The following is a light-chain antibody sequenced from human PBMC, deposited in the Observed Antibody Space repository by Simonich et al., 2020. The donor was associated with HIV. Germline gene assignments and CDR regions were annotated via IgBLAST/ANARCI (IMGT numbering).Light chain of an antibody. Sequence: DIQMTQSPSSVSASVGNRVTITCRASQSISGWLAWYQQKPGRAPKLLIYAASSLQSGVPSRFTGSGSGTDFTLTITNLQPEDSATYYCQQANSFPITFGQGTRLEI. V-gene: IGKV1-12*01. CDR3: QQANSFPIT. J-gene: IGKJ5*01. CDR1: QSISGW. CDR2: AAS.